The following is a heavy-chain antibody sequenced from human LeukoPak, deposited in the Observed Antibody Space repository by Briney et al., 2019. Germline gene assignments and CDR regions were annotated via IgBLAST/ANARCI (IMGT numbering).Heavy chain of an antibody. Sequence: SETLSLTCTVSGGSISHYYWSWIRQPPKKGLEWIGYTYYGGSTKFNPSLKSRVAISVDTSKKQFSLNLTSVTAADTAVYYCARGPSVTSIGGPWGQGTLVTVS. J-gene: IGHJ5*02. CDR3: ARGPSVTSIGGP. D-gene: IGHD4-17*01. CDR2: TYYGGST. CDR1: GGSISHYY. V-gene: IGHV4-59*01.